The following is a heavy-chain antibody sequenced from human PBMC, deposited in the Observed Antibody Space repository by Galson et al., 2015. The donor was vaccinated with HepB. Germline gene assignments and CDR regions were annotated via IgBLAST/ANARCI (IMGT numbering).Heavy chain of an antibody. V-gene: IGHV2-70*11. CDR2: IDWDDDK. CDR1: VFSLSTSGMC. D-gene: IGHD3-22*01. CDR3: ARIPFPNYYDSSGYWYYFDY. Sequence: PALVKPTQTLTLTCTFSVFSLSTSGMCVSWIRQPPGKALEWLARIDWDDDKYYSTSLKTRLTISKDTSKNQVVLTMTNMDPVDTATYYCARIPFPNYYDSSGYWYYFDYWGQGTLVTVSS. J-gene: IGHJ4*02.